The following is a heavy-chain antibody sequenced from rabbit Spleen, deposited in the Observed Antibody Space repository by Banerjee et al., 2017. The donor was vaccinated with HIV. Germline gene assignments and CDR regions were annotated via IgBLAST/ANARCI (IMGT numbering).Heavy chain of an antibody. CDR3: ARVSETSGWGEDL. V-gene: IGHV1S7*01. D-gene: IGHD4-1*01. Sequence: QLKETGGGLVQPGESLTLSCKGSGFTISSYSMQWVRQAPGKGLEWSGYIDPVFGLANYANWVNGRFTISSHYAQTTVDLKMTSLTAADTATYFCARVSETSGWGEDLWGPGTLVTVS. J-gene: IGHJ4*01. CDR1: GFTISSYS. CDR2: IDPVFGLA.